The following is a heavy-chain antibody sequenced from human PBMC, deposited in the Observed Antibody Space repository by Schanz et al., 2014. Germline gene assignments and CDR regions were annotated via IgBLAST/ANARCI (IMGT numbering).Heavy chain of an antibody. CDR3: ARFLARYQYYGVDV. V-gene: IGHV3-11*03. D-gene: IGHD3-3*01. Sequence: PGGSLRLSCAPSGFTFRDYYMAWIRQAPGKGLEWVSHISGSSIHKNYADSVKGRFSISRDNGETSVYLQINSLRVEDTAVYYCARFLARYQYYGVDVWGQGTTVIVSS. J-gene: IGHJ6*02. CDR2: ISGSSIHK. CDR1: GFTFRDYY.